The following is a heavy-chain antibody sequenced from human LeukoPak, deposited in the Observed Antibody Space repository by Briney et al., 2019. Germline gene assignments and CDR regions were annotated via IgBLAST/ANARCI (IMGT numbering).Heavy chain of an antibody. J-gene: IGHJ4*02. Sequence: GSLRLSCAASGFTFSSYEMNWVRQAPGKGLEWIGEINHSGSTNYNPSLKSRVTISVDTSKNQFSLKLSSVTAADTAVYYCARHSGYYGSGSYYFDYWGQGTLVTVSS. D-gene: IGHD3-10*01. CDR1: GFTFSSYE. CDR2: INHSGST. CDR3: ARHSGYYGSGSYYFDY. V-gene: IGHV4-34*01.